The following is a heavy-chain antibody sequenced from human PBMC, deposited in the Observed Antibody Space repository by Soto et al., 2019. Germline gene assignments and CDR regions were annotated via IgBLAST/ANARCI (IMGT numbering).Heavy chain of an antibody. Sequence: TLSLTCAVSGDSIISRGYSWSWIRQPPGKGLEWIGYISHSGTTYHNPSLKSRLTISMDRSTNQFSLKLKSVSAADTAVYYCARAPHRIVVVTAIPSYFDYWGQGVLVTVPQ. CDR1: GDSIISRGYS. D-gene: IGHD2-21*02. CDR3: ARAPHRIVVVTAIPSYFDY. V-gene: IGHV4-30-2*01. J-gene: IGHJ4*02. CDR2: ISHSGTT.